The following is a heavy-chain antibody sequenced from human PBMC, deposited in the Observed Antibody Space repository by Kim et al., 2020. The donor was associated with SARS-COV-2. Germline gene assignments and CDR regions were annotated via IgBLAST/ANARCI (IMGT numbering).Heavy chain of an antibody. CDR3: ARGNLRPDTFGGVIEYYGMDV. CDR2: INHSGST. Sequence: SETLSLTCAVYGGSFSGYYWSWIRQPPGKGLEWIGEINHSGSTNYNPSLKSRVTISVDTSKNQFSLKLSSVTAADTAVYYCARGNLRPDTFGGVIEYYGMDVWGQGTTVTVSS. V-gene: IGHV4-34*01. J-gene: IGHJ6*02. D-gene: IGHD3-16*02. CDR1: GGSFSGYY.